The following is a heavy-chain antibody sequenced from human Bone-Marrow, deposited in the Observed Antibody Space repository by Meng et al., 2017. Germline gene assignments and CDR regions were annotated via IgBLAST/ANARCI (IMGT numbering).Heavy chain of an antibody. Sequence: GESLKISCAVSGYNFRGAWRSWVRQAPGKGLEWVGRIKGEIVGGTTDYAAPVEGRFTLSRDDSKDTLYRQMNTLNADDSAVSYCTTDPQWGIWGHGTMVTVSS. D-gene: IGHD3-16*01. CDR1: GYNFRGAW. V-gene: IGHV3-15*01. CDR2: IKGEIVGGTT. CDR3: TTDPQWGI. J-gene: IGHJ3*01.